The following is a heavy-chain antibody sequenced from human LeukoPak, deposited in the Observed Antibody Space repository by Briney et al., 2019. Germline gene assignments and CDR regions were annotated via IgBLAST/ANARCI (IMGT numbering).Heavy chain of an antibody. V-gene: IGHV3-30-3*01. D-gene: IGHD2-15*01. CDR3: ARRGSGGSWLYYCHY. CDR1: GFTFSTYA. CDR2: ISFDGTNE. J-gene: IGHJ4*02. Sequence: GGSLRLSCAASGFTFSTYAMHWVRQAPGKGLECVAVISFDGTNEYYADSVEGRFTISKDNSRNTVCLQMNSLRPEDTAVYYCARRGSGGSWLYYCHYWGQGTLVTV.